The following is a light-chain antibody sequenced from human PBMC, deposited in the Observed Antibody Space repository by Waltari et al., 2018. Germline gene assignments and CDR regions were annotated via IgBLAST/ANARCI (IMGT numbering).Light chain of an antibody. J-gene: IGLJ2*01. CDR3: SSYTSSSTLV. Sequence: QSALTQPASVSGSPGQSITISCTGTSRDVGGCNYVSGYQQHPGKAPKLMIYDVSKRPSGVSNRFSGSKSGNTASLTISGLQAEDEADYYCSSYTSSSTLVFGGGTKLTVL. V-gene: IGLV2-14*01. CDR1: SRDVGGCNY. CDR2: DVS.